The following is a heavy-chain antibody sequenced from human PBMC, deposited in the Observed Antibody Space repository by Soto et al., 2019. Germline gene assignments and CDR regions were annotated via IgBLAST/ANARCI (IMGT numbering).Heavy chain of an antibody. CDR2: LRSSSGTI. D-gene: IGHD6-13*01. CDR1: GFTFSDYS. J-gene: IGHJ3*02. Sequence: EVQLVESGGGLVQPGGSLRLSCAASGFTFSDYSMIWVRQAPGKGLEWVSYLRSSSGTIYYADSVRGRFTLSRDNVKNSLYLQMNSLRAEDTAVYFCARSAPFSPSWSAFDIWGQGTMVTVSS. CDR3: ARSAPFSPSWSAFDI. V-gene: IGHV3-48*01.